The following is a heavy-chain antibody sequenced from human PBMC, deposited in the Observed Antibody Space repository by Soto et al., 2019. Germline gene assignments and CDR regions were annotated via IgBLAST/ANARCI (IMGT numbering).Heavy chain of an antibody. V-gene: IGHV4-34*01. CDR2: INHSGSS. J-gene: IGHJ4*02. CDR3: ECGACTARGCFDH. D-gene: IGHD3-10*01. Sequence: SETLSLTCAVYGESFSGYYWTWIRQPPGKGLEWIGEINHSGSSNYNPSLKSRVSISIDTSENQFSLRLSSVTAADTAVYYCECGACTARGCFDHWGQGTLVTVSS. CDR1: GESFSGYY.